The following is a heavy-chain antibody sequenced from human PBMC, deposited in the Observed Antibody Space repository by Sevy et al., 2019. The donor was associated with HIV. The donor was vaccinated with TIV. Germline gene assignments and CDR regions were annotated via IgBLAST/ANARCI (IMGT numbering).Heavy chain of an antibody. J-gene: IGHJ6*02. CDR1: GVSISTYY. CDR2: IYYSGRT. CDR3: ARTFQEYYYGVDV. Sequence: SETLSLTCTVSGVSISTYYWAWIRQPPGKGLECIGYIYYSGRTDYSPSLKSRVTISEDTSKNQFSLKLSSVTAADTAMYYCARTFQEYYYGVDVWGQGTTVTVSS. V-gene: IGHV4-59*01. D-gene: IGHD3-3*02.